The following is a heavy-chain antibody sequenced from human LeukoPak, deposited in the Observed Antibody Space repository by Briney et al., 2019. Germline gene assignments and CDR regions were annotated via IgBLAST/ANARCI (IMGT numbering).Heavy chain of an antibody. Sequence: SQTLSLTCSVSGGSISNYYWSWIRQPPGKGLEWIGYISYSGITNYNPSLKSRVTISVDTSKNQFSLKLSSVTAADTAVYYCARNAPNWGFFDYWGQGTLVTVSS. D-gene: IGHD7-27*01. CDR1: GGSISNYY. V-gene: IGHV4-59*08. CDR3: ARNAPNWGFFDY. J-gene: IGHJ4*02. CDR2: ISYSGIT.